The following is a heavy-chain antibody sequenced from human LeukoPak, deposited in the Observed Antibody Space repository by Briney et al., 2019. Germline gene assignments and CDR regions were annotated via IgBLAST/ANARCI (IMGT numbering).Heavy chain of an antibody. J-gene: IGHJ5*02. Sequence: ASVKVSCKTSGYTFTSYAIIWVRQAPGQGLEWMGWISAYNGNTNYAQKLQGRVTMTTDASTSTAYMEVRSLRSDDAAVYYCARDPSGSYYRPSNWFDPWGQGTLVTVSS. V-gene: IGHV1-18*01. D-gene: IGHD1-26*01. CDR3: ARDPSGSYYRPSNWFDP. CDR2: ISAYNGNT. CDR1: GYTFTSYA.